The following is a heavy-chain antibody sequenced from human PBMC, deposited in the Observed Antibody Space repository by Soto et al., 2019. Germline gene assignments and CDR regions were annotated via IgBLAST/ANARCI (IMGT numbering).Heavy chain of an antibody. V-gene: IGHV3-23*01. CDR3: AKVGSGYFDY. CDR2: IRGSGGST. D-gene: IGHD3-22*01. Sequence: GGSLRVSCAASGFTFSSYAMSWVRQAPGKGLEWVSAIRGSGGSTYYADSVKGRFTISRDNSKNTLYLQMNSLRAEDTAVYYCAKVGSGYFDYRGQGPLVPVSS. J-gene: IGHJ4*02. CDR1: GFTFSSYA.